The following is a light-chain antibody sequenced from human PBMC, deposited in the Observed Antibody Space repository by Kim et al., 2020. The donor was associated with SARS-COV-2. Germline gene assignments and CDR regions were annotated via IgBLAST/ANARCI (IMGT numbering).Light chain of an antibody. CDR3: EAWDSSAGV. J-gene: IGLJ1*01. V-gene: IGLV3-1*01. Sequence: SVSPGQTASITCSGDKLGDKYACWYQQKPGQSPVLAIYQDSRRPSGIPERFSGSNSGNTATLPISETQAMDEADYYCEAWDSSAGVFGTGTKVTVL. CDR2: QDS. CDR1: KLGDKY.